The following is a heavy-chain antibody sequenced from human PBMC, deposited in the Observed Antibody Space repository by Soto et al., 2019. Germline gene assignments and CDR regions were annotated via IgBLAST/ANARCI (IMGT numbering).Heavy chain of an antibody. CDR3: ARDGFNCSSTSCYERYYYYGMDV. V-gene: IGHV1-46*01. Sequence: VASVKVSCKASGYTFTSYYMHWVRQAPGQGLEWMGIINPSGGSTSYAQKFQGRVTMTRDTSTSTVYMELSSLRSEDTAVYYCARDGFNCSSTSCYERYYYYGMDVWGQGTTVTVSS. J-gene: IGHJ6*02. D-gene: IGHD2-2*01. CDR1: GYTFTSYY. CDR2: INPSGGST.